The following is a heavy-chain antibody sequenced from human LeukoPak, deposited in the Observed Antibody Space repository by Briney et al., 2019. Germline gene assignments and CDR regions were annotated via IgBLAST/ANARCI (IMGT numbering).Heavy chain of an antibody. CDR2: IRYDGSNK. D-gene: IGHD6-19*01. CDR3: AKDFGSGWYSYYFDY. J-gene: IGHJ4*02. V-gene: IGHV3-30*02. CDR1: GFTFSSYG. Sequence: GGSLRLSCAASGFTFSSYGIHWVRQAPGKGLEWVAFIRYDGSNKYYADSVKGRFTISRDNSKNTLYLQMNSLRAEDTAVYYCAKDFGSGWYSYYFDYWGQGTLVTVSS.